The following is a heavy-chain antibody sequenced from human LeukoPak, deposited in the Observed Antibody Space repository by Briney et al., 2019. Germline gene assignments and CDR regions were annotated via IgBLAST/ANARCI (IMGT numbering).Heavy chain of an antibody. CDR2: IWYDGSNK. CDR3: ARDFWESSSSADAFDV. J-gene: IGHJ3*01. V-gene: IGHV3-33*08. D-gene: IGHD6-6*01. CDR1: GFTFSNYA. Sequence: GGSLRLSCAASGFTFSNYAMHWVRQAPGKGLEWVAVIWYDGSNKYYADSVKGRFTISRDSSKNTLYLQMNSLRAEDTAVYYCARDFWESSSSADAFDVWGLGTTVKVSS.